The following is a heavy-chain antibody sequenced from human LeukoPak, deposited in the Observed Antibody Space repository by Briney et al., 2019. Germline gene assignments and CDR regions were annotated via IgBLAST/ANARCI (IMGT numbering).Heavy chain of an antibody. Sequence: KPSETLSLTCIVSGGSITNHYWSWIRQSPGKGLEWIGYVYFSGSTDYNPSLKSRVTISADTTRNQVYLKLISVTTADAAVYYCARVRRVVVPAASPYCYMDLWGKGTTVAVSS. D-gene: IGHD2-2*01. CDR2: VYFSGST. CDR3: ARVRRVVVPAASPYCYMDL. CDR1: GGSITNHY. V-gene: IGHV4-59*11. J-gene: IGHJ6*03.